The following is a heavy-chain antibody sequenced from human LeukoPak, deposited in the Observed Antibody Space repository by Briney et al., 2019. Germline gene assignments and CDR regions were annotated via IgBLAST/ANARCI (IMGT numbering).Heavy chain of an antibody. CDR1: GFTFDGYA. J-gene: IGHJ6*03. Sequence: GGSLRLSCAASGFTFDGYAMHWVRHAPGKGLEWVSLISWDGGSTYYADSVKGRFTISRDNSKNSLYLQMNSLRAEDTALYYCAKDAIRKEYYYYYYMDVWGKGTTVTVSS. D-gene: IGHD2-21*01. CDR2: ISWDGGST. V-gene: IGHV3-43D*03. CDR3: AKDAIRKEYYYYYYMDV.